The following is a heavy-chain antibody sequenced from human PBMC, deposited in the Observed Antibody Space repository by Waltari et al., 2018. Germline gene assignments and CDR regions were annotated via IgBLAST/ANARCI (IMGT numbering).Heavy chain of an antibody. Sequence: QVQLQQWGAGLLKPSETLSLTCAVYGGSFSGYYWSWIRQPPGKGLEWIGEINHSGSTNYNPSLKSRVTISVDTSKNQFSLKLSSVTAADTAVYYCARGEQQLVFFDYWGQGTLVTVSP. CDR2: INHSGST. CDR1: GGSFSGYY. J-gene: IGHJ4*02. D-gene: IGHD6-13*01. CDR3: ARGEQQLVFFDY. V-gene: IGHV4-34*01.